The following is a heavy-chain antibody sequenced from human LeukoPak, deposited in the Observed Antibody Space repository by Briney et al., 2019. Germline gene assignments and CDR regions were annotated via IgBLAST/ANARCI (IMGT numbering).Heavy chain of an antibody. CDR2: IKEDGSKG. CDR3: EKDAPGYGAYDD. CDR1: GFTFSTCW. D-gene: IGHD5-12*01. V-gene: IGHV3-7*01. J-gene: IGHJ4*02. Sequence: GGSLRLSCAASGFTFSTCWMSWVRQAPGKGLEWVANIKEDGSKGYYGDSVKGRFTISRDNAKSSLFLQMNSLRAEDTAVYYCEKDAPGYGAYDDWGQGILVTVSS.